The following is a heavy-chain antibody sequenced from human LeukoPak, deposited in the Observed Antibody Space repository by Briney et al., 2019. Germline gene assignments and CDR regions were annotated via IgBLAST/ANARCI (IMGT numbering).Heavy chain of an antibody. CDR1: GYTFAKHA. CDR2: INAGNGDT. Sequence: ASVKVSCKASGYTFAKHAIHWVRQAPGQRLEWMGWINAGNGDTRYSQKFQGGVTITRDTSARTAYMELSSLRSEDTAVYYCARSILVAPVVSHYNYGVDVWGQGTTVIVSS. J-gene: IGHJ6*02. D-gene: IGHD2-15*01. CDR3: ARSILVAPVVSHYNYGVDV. V-gene: IGHV1-3*01.